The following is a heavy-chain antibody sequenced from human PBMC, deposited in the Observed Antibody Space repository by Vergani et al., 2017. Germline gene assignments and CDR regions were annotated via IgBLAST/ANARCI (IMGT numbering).Heavy chain of an antibody. V-gene: IGHV1-69*04. J-gene: IGHJ4*02. D-gene: IGHD2-2*01. CDR3: ASRLPCTSCPFDY. CDR2: IIPILGIA. CDR1: GGTFSSYA. Sequence: QVQLVQSGAEVKKPGSSVKVSCKASGGTFSSYAISWVRQAPGQGLEWMGRIIPILGIANYAQKFQGRVTITADKSTSTAYMELSSQRSEDTAVYYCASRLPCTSCPFDYWGQGTLVTVSS.